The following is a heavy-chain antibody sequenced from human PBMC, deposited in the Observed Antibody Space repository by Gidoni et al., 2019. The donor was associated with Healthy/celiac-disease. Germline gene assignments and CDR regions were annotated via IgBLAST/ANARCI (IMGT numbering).Heavy chain of an antibody. V-gene: IGHV3-23*01. CDR1: GFTFSSYA. Sequence: EVQLLESGGGLVQPVWSLRLSCAASGFTFSSYAMSWVRQAPGKGLEWVSVIRGVGGSKYYAGSVEGRVTIFRANSKNTLYLQMNSLRAEDTAVYYCATGMVRGVFDYWGQGTLVTVSS. CDR2: IRGVGGSK. CDR3: ATGMVRGVFDY. J-gene: IGHJ4*02. D-gene: IGHD3-10*01.